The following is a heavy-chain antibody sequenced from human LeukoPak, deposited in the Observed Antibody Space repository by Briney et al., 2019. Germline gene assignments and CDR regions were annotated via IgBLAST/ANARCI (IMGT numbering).Heavy chain of an antibody. Sequence: PSETLSPTCTVSGDSISTSSYYWGWIRQPPGKGLEWLGSIYYSGSTFYNPSLKSRVTISVDTSKNQFSLHLYSVTAADTAVFYCATSYYYDYRQIDYWGQGTLVTVSS. CDR3: ATSYYYDYRQIDY. J-gene: IGHJ4*02. CDR2: IYYSGST. D-gene: IGHD3-22*01. CDR1: GDSISTSSYY. V-gene: IGHV4-39*01.